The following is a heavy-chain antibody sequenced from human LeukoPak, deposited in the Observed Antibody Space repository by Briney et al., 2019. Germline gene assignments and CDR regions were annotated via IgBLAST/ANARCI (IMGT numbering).Heavy chain of an antibody. CDR3: ARRQLNVKPPPGAFAFLPQAGAFDF. D-gene: IGHD4/OR15-4a*01. CDR2: INHAGTT. V-gene: IGHV4-34*01. CDR1: GGSFSGYY. J-gene: IGHJ3*01. Sequence: SETLSLTCAVYGGSFSGYYWTWIRQSPGGGLTWIAEINHAGTTNYNPSLQSRATISMDTFRKQVSLRLSSVTAADTAIYYCARRQLNVKPPPGAFAFLPQAGAFDFWGQGTSVAVSS.